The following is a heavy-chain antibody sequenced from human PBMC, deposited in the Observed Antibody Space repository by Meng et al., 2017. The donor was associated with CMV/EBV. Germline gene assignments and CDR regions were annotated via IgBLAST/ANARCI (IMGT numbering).Heavy chain of an antibody. CDR1: GFTFSSYE. Sequence: GESLKISCAASGFTFSSYEMNWVRQAPGKGLEWVSYISSSGSTIYYADSVKGRFTISRDNAKNSLYLQMKSRRAEDTAVYYCAIVLAYVGGFDYWGQGTLVTVSS. V-gene: IGHV3-48*03. D-gene: IGHD3-10*01. CDR2: ISSSGSTI. CDR3: AIVLAYVGGFDY. J-gene: IGHJ4*02.